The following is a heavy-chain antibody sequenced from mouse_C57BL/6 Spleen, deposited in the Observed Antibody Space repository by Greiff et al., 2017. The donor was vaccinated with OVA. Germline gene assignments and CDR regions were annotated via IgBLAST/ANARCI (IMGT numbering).Heavy chain of an antibody. D-gene: IGHD1-1*01. CDR3: ARELITTTVGGYYFDY. Sequence: LVESGAELARPGASVKMSCKASGYTFTSYTMHWVKQRPGQGLEWIGYINPSSGYTKYNQKFKDKATLTADKSSSTAYMQLSSLTSEDSAVYYCARELITTTVGGYYFDYWGQGTTLTVSS. J-gene: IGHJ2*01. V-gene: IGHV1-4*01. CDR2: INPSSGYT. CDR1: GYTFTSYT.